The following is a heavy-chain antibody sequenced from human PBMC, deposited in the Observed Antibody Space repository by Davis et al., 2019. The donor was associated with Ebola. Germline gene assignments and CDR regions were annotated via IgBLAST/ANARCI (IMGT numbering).Heavy chain of an antibody. CDR1: GYTFSSYA. D-gene: IGHD7-27*01. J-gene: IGHJ4*02. Sequence: SCKASGYTFSSYAMHWVRQAPGKGLEWVAVISYDGSNKYYADSVKGRFTISRDNSKNTLYLQMSSLRSEDTAVYYCARDLGLPGDYWGQGTLVTVSS. V-gene: IGHV3-30-3*01. CDR2: ISYDGSNK. CDR3: ARDLGLPGDY.